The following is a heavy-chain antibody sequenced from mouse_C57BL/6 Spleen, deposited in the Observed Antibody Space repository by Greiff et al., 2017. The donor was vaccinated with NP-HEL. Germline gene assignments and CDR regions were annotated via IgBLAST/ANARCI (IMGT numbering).Heavy chain of an antibody. CDR1: GFTFTDYY. J-gene: IGHJ4*01. V-gene: IGHV7-3*01. CDR3: ARGTVVAVDY. CDR2: IRNKANGYTT. D-gene: IGHD1-1*01. Sequence: EVQVVESGGGLVQPGGSLSLSCAASGFTFTDYYMSWVRQPPGKALEWLGFIRNKANGYTTEYSASVKGRFTISRDNSQSILYLQMNALRAEDSATYYCARGTVVAVDYWGQGTSVTVSS.